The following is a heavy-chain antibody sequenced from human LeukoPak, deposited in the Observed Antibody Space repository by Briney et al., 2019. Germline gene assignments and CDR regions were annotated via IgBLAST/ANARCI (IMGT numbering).Heavy chain of an antibody. CDR3: ARDLYSSSWYYFDY. CDR1: GFTFDDYG. D-gene: IGHD6-13*01. Sequence: GGSLRLSCAASGFTFDDYGMGWVRQAPGKGLEWVSGINWNGGSTGYADPVKGRFTISRDNAKNSLYLQMNSLRAEDTALYYCARDLYSSSWYYFDYWGQGTLVTVSS. V-gene: IGHV3-20*04. J-gene: IGHJ4*02. CDR2: INWNGGST.